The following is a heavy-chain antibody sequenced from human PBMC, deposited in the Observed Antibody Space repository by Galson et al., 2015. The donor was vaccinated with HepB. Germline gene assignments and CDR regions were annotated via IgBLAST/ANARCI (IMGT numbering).Heavy chain of an antibody. V-gene: IGHV5-51*01. D-gene: IGHD2-2*01. CDR1: GYSFTSYW. CDR2: IYPGDSDT. Sequence: QSGAEVKKPGESLKISCKGSGYSFTSYWIGWVRQMPEKGLEWMGIIYPGDSDTRYSPSFQGQVTISADKSISTAYLQWSSLKASDTAMYYCARATYCSSTSCYAGVDYYYYGMDVWGQGTTVTVSS. J-gene: IGHJ6*02. CDR3: ARATYCSSTSCYAGVDYYYYGMDV.